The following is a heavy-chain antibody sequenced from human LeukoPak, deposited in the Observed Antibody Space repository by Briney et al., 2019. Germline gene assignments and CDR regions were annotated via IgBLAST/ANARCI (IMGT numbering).Heavy chain of an antibody. CDR1: GYTLTELS. CDR3: ATSYGGNAEYFQH. Sequence: ASVKVSCKVSGYTLTELSMHWVRQAPGKGLEWMGGFDPEGGETIYAQKFQGRVTMTEDTSTDTAYMELSSLRSEDTAVYYCATSYGGNAEYFQHWGQGTLVTVSS. V-gene: IGHV1-24*01. J-gene: IGHJ1*01. D-gene: IGHD4-23*01. CDR2: FDPEGGET.